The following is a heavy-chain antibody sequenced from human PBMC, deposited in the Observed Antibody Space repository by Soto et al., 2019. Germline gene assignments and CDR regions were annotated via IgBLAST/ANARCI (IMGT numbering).Heavy chain of an antibody. Sequence: QVQLQESGPGLVKPSQTLSITCTVSGGSISSGNYYWIWIRQHPGKGLAWIGYIYYSGSTYYNPSLKSRVTTSVDTSKNQFSRKLSSVTAADTVVYYCAIEGGSGSNRPPSYWGQETLVTVSS. CDR1: GGSISSGNYY. V-gene: IGHV4-31*03. CDR3: AIEGGSGSNRPPSY. CDR2: IYYSGST. J-gene: IGHJ4*02. D-gene: IGHD3-10*01.